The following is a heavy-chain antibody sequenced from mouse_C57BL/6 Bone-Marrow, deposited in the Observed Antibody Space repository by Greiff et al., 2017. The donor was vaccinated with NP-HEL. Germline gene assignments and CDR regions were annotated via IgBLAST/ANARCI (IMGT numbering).Heavy chain of an antibody. CDR2: INPSTGGT. CDR3: ARGLYYYGSSPDY. D-gene: IGHD1-1*01. CDR1: GYSFTGYY. J-gene: IGHJ2*01. V-gene: IGHV1-43*01. Sequence: EVQLQQSGPELVKPGDSVKISCKASGYSFTGYYMHWVKQSSEKSLEWIGEINPSTGGTSYNQKFKGKATLTVDKSSSTAYMQLKILTSEDSAVYYCARGLYYYGSSPDYWGQGTTLTVSS.